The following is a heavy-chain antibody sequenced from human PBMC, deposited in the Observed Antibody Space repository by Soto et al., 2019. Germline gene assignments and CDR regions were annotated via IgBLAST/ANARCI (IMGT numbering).Heavy chain of an antibody. CDR2: ISGSGGST. D-gene: IGHD5-18*01. CDR1: GFTFTSYA. V-gene: IGHV3-23*01. Sequence: EVQLLESGGGLVQPGGSLRLSCAASGFTFTSYAMSWVRQAPGKGLEWVSAISGSGGSTYYADSVKGRFTISRDNSKNTLYLQMNSLRAEDTAVYYCAKLELYSYVIDYWGQGTLVTVSS. J-gene: IGHJ4*02. CDR3: AKLELYSYVIDY.